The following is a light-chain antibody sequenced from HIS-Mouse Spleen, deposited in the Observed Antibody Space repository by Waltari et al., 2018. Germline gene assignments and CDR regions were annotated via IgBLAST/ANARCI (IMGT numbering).Light chain of an antibody. V-gene: IGLV2-23*01. CDR2: EGS. J-gene: IGLJ2*01. CDR3: CSYAGSSTFVV. Sequence: QSALTQPASVSGSPGQSFTISCTGTSSVLGCYNLVPWYQQPPGKAPKLMIYEGSKRPSGVSNRFSGSKSGNTASLTISGLQAEDEADYYCCSYAGSSTFVVFGGGTKLTVL. CDR1: SSVLGCYNL.